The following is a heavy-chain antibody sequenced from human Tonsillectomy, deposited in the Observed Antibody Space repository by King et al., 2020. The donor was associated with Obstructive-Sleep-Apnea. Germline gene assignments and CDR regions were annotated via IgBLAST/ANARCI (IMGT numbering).Heavy chain of an antibody. V-gene: IGHV1-18*01. J-gene: IGHJ6*02. CDR3: ARGLGSGITTSSSYGMDV. D-gene: IGHD3-10*01. Sequence: VQLVESGGEVKKPGASVKVSCRASGYTFITHGITWVRQAPGQGLEWMGWISANSGSTNYAQKLQGRVTLTTDTFTSTAYMELGSLRSDDTAVYYCARGLGSGITTSSSYGMDVWGQGTTVTVSS. CDR2: ISANSGST. CDR1: GYTFITHG.